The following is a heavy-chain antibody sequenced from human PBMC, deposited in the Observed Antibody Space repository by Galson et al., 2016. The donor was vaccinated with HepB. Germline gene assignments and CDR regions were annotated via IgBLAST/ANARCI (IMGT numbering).Heavy chain of an antibody. V-gene: IGHV3-30*18. J-gene: IGHJ6*02. CDR1: GFTFSRYG. D-gene: IGHD4-17*01. CDR2: TADDGRNT. CDR3: AKDLADGQYGDYGALDYYYGLDV. Sequence: SLRLSCAASGFTFSRYGMHWVRQAPGKGLEWVAVTADDGRNTYYADAVKGRFTISRDNSKNTVFLQMNSLRAEDTAVYYCAKDLADGQYGDYGALDYYYGLDVWGQGTTVTVSS.